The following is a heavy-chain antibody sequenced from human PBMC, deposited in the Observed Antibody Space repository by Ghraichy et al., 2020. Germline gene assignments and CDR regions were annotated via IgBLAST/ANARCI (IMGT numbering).Heavy chain of an antibody. CDR1: GFTVSSNY. D-gene: IGHD1-26*01. J-gene: IGHJ4*02. CDR2: IYSGGNT. Sequence: GSLRLSCAASGFTVSSNYVTWVRQAPGKGLEWVSIIYSGGNTYYADSVKGRFTISRDNSKNTVYLQVNSLRAEDTAVYYCARSGPIDYWGQGTLVTVSS. V-gene: IGHV3-66*01. CDR3: ARSGPIDY.